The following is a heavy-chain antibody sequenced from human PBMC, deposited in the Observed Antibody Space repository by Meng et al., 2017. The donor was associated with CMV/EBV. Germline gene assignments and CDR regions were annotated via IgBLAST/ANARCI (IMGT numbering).Heavy chain of an antibody. D-gene: IGHD6-13*01. Sequence: GSLRLSCTVSGYSTSSGYYWGWIRQPPGKGLEWIGSISHSGSAYYDPSLKSRVTISVDRSKNQISLKLNSVTAADTAVYYCARLLPRIAPAGRTYGVDVWGQGTTVTVSS. CDR2: ISHSGSA. V-gene: IGHV4-38-2*02. J-gene: IGHJ6*02. CDR1: GYSTSSGYY. CDR3: ARLLPRIAPAGRTYGVDV.